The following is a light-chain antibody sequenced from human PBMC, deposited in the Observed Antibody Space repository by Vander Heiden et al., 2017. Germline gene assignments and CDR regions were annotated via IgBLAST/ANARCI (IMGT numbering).Light chain of an antibody. V-gene: IGKV1-33*01. CDR1: QDISNY. CDR3: LQYYNLPRT. Sequence: DIQMTQSPSSLSASVGDRVTITCQASQDISNYLNWYQQKPGKAPKLLIYDASNFETGVPSRLTARRSGTDFTFTISILQPEHIATYYCLQYYNLPRTFRHSTKAKIK. J-gene: IGKJ1*01. CDR2: DAS.